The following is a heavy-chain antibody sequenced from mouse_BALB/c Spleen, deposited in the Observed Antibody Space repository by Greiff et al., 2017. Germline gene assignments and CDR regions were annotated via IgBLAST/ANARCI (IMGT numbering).Heavy chain of an antibody. CDR2: ISTYYGDA. D-gene: IGHD4-1*02. J-gene: IGHJ1*01. Sequence: VKLMESGAELVRPGVSVKISCKGSGYTFTDYAMHWVKQSHAKSLEWIGVISTYYGDASYNQKFKGKATMTVDKSSSTAYMELARLTSEDSAIYYCARQLGRGYFDVWGAGTTVTVSS. CDR3: ARQLGRGYFDV. V-gene: IGHV1S137*01. CDR1: GYTFTDYA.